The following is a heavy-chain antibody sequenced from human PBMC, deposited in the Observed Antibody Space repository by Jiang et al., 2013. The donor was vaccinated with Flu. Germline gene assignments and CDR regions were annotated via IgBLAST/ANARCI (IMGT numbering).Heavy chain of an antibody. J-gene: IGHJ4*02. CDR2: INPHSGGT. Sequence: SGAEVKKPGASVKVSCKASEYTFTGYHLHWVRQAPGQGLEWMGWINPHSGGTKYAQKFQGRVTMTRDTSIRTAYMELSRLKPDDTAVYYCARTWEYSDVSGYLFWGQGTLVTVSS. CDR3: ARTWEYSDVSGYLF. CDR1: EYTFTGYH. D-gene: IGHD3-22*01. V-gene: IGHV1-2*02.